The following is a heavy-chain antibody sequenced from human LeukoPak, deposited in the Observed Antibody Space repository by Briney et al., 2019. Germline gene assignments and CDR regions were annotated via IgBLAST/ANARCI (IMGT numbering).Heavy chain of an antibody. Sequence: GGSLRLSCAASGFIFSGYAMSWARQAPGKGLEWVSGISGSGGTNTYYADSVKGRFTISRDSSKNVLYLQMNSLRAEDTAVYYCAKRLIDSCGGSSCYSVDYWGQGTLVTVSS. D-gene: IGHD2-15*01. V-gene: IGHV3-23*01. CDR2: ISGSGGTNT. CDR3: AKRLIDSCGGSSCYSVDY. J-gene: IGHJ4*02. CDR1: GFIFSGYA.